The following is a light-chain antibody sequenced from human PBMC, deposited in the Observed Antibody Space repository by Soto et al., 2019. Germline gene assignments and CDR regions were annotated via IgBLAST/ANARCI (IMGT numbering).Light chain of an antibody. Sequence: VLTQPPSVSGAPGQRVTISCTGSSSNIGAGYDVHWYQQLPGTAPKLLIYGNSNRPSGVPDRFSGSKSGTSASLAITGLQAEDEADYYCQSYDSSLSALYVFGTGTKLTVL. V-gene: IGLV1-40*01. CDR2: GNS. J-gene: IGLJ1*01. CDR1: SSNIGAGYD. CDR3: QSYDSSLSALYV.